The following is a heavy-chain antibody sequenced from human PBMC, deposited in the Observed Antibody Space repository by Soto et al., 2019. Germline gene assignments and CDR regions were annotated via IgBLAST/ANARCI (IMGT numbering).Heavy chain of an antibody. CDR1: GFTFSYG. Sequence: VQLLESGGGLIQPGGSLRLSCAASGFTFSYGIHWLRQXPGKGLEWVAYISYDSSNKFYGDSVKGRFTISRDNSKNTQFLQMNSLRAEDTAVYXCXXXXIGXXXXXXXDDXXXXGTLVAVSS. J-gene: IGHJ4*02. CDR2: ISYDSSNK. V-gene: IGHV3-30*03. CDR3: XXXXIGXXXXXXXDDX.